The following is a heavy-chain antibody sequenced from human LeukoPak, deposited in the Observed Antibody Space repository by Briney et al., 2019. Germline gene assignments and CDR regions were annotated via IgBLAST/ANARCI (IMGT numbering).Heavy chain of an antibody. CDR3: ARDWDTPTYCSSTSCPLWFDP. CDR2: IIPIFGTA. Sequence: SVKVSCKASGGTFSSYAISWVRQAPGQGLEWMGGIIPIFGTANYAQKFQGRVTITADESTSTAYMELSSLRSEDTAVYYCARDWDTPTYCSSTSCPLWFDPWGQGTLVTVSS. CDR1: GGTFSSYA. D-gene: IGHD2-2*01. J-gene: IGHJ5*02. V-gene: IGHV1-69*13.